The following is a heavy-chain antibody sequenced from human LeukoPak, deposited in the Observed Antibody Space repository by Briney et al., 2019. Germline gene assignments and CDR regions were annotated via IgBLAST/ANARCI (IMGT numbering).Heavy chain of an antibody. V-gene: IGHV4-59*01. CDR3: AREGYYDSSGHYNHDAFDI. D-gene: IGHD3-22*01. Sequence: SETLSLTCTASGGSISSYYWSWIRQPPGKGLEWIGYIYSSGSTNYNPSLKSRVTISVDTSKNQCSLKVSSVTAADTAVYYCAREGYYDSSGHYNHDAFDIWSQGTMVTVSS. J-gene: IGHJ3*02. CDR1: GGSISSYY. CDR2: IYSSGST.